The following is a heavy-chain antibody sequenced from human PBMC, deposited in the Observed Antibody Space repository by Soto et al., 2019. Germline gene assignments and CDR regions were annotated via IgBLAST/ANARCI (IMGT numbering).Heavy chain of an antibody. J-gene: IGHJ6*02. CDR2: IYYSGST. D-gene: IGHD2-2*01. CDR3: ASHFTYCSSTSCPPGYYYGMDV. Sequence: SETLSLTCTVSGGSISSGGYYWSWIRQHPGKGLEWIGYIYYSGSTYYNPSLKSRVTISVDTSKNQFSLKLSSVTAADTAVYYCASHFTYCSSTSCPPGYYYGMDVWGQGTTVIVS. CDR1: GGSISSGGYY. V-gene: IGHV4-31*03.